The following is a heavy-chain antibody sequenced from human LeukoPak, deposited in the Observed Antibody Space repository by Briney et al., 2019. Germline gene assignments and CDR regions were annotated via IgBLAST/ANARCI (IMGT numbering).Heavy chain of an antibody. D-gene: IGHD3-3*01. CDR3: ARGGITIFGVVIIEWFDP. J-gene: IGHJ5*02. Sequence: ASVKVSCKASVYTFTGYYMHWVRQAPGQGLEWMGWISAYNGNTNYAQKLQGRVTMTTDTSTSTAYMELRSLRSDDTAVYYCARGGITIFGVVIIEWFDPWGQGTLVTVSS. CDR2: ISAYNGNT. V-gene: IGHV1-18*04. CDR1: VYTFTGYY.